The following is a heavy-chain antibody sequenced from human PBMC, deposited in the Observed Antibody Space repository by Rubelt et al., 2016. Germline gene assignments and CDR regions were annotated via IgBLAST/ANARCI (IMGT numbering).Heavy chain of an antibody. CDR2: IYPGDSDT. CDR1: GYSFTSYW. Sequence: EVQLVQSGAEVKKPGESLKISCKGSGYSFTSYWIAWVRQMPGKGLEWMGIIYPGDSDTRYSPAFQGQVTSAAYKSISTAYQQWSSLKASDTAMYYCARIVGAFYYFDYWGQGTLFTVSS. CDR3: ARIVGAFYYFDY. J-gene: IGHJ4*02. D-gene: IGHD1-26*01. V-gene: IGHV5-51*01.